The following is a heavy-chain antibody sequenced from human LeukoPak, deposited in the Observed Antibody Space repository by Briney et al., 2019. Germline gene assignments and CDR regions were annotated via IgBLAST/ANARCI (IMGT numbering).Heavy chain of an antibody. CDR2: INHSGST. V-gene: IGHV4-34*01. J-gene: IGHJ5*02. CDR3: ARHSGGTYYVSLDP. CDR1: GGSFSGYY. Sequence: SETLSLTCAVYGGSFSGYYWSWIRQPPGKGLEWIGEINHSGSTNQNPSLKSRVTVSVDTSKNQFSLKLSSVTAADTAVYYCARHSGGTYYVSLDPWGQGTLVTVSS. D-gene: IGHD1-26*01.